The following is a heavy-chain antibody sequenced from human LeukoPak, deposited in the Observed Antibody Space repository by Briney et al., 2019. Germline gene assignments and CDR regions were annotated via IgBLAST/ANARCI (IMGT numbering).Heavy chain of an antibody. Sequence: ASVKVSCKASGGTFSSYAISWVRQAPGQGLEWMGGIIPIFGTANYAQKFQGRVTITADESTSTAYMELSRLRSDDTAVYYCARVGYDFWSGYGFDYWGQGTLVTVSS. CDR3: ARVGYDFWSGYGFDY. CDR1: GGTFSSYA. V-gene: IGHV1-69*13. J-gene: IGHJ4*02. D-gene: IGHD3-3*01. CDR2: IIPIFGTA.